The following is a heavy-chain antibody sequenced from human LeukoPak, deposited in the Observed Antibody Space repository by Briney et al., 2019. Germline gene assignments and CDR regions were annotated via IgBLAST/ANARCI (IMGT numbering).Heavy chain of an antibody. J-gene: IGHJ3*02. V-gene: IGHV4-61*02. CDR1: GGSISSGSYY. Sequence: PSETLSLTCTVSGGSISSGSYYWSWIRQPAGKGLEWIGRIYPSGSTNYNPSLKSRVTISVDTSKNQFSLKLSSVTAADTAVYYCAREIAVAGTPDAFDIWGQGTMVTVSS. D-gene: IGHD6-19*01. CDR2: IYPSGST. CDR3: AREIAVAGTPDAFDI.